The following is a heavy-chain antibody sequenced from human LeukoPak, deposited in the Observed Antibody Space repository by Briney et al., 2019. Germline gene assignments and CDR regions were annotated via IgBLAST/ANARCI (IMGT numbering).Heavy chain of an antibody. D-gene: IGHD2-21*02. Sequence: GGSLRLSCAASGLTFSSYAMHWVRQAPGKGLEWVAVISYDGSNKYYADSVKGRFTISRDNSKNTLYLQMNSLRAEDTAVYYCARASDIVVVTATWGSFDYWGQGTLVTVSS. J-gene: IGHJ4*02. CDR2: ISYDGSNK. V-gene: IGHV3-30*04. CDR1: GLTFSSYA. CDR3: ARASDIVVVTATWGSFDY.